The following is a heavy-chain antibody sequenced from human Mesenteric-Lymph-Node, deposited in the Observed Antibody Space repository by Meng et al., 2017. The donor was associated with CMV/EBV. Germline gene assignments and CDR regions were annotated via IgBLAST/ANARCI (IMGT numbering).Heavy chain of an antibody. CDR1: GYTFIGYH. D-gene: IGHD2-2*01. J-gene: IGHJ6*02. CDR2: INPNTGGT. CDR3: AIVVVPASTHFYYYGMDV. Sequence: ASVKVSCKTSGYTFIGYHMHWVRQAPGQRLEWMGWINPNTGGTNYAQKFQGRVTMTRDTSISTAYMELSRLRSDDTAVYYCAIVVVPASTHFYYYGMDVWGQGTTVTVSS. V-gene: IGHV1-2*02.